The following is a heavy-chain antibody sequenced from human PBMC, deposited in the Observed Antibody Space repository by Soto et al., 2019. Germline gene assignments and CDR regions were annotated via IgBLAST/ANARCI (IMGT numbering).Heavy chain of an antibody. CDR1: GFTFSSYS. CDR3: ARDISPYDFWSGYYTNGGMDV. Sequence: EVQLVESGGGLVQPGGSLRLSCAASGFTFSSYSMNWVRQAPGKGLEWVSYISSSSSTIYYADSVKGRFTISRDNAKNSLYLQMNSLRDEDTAVYYCARDISPYDFWSGYYTNGGMDVWGQGTTVTVSS. J-gene: IGHJ6*02. D-gene: IGHD3-3*01. V-gene: IGHV3-48*02. CDR2: ISSSSSTI.